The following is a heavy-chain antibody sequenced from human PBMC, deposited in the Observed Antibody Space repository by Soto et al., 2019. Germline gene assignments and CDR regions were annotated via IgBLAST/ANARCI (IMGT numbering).Heavy chain of an antibody. D-gene: IGHD3-22*01. J-gene: IGHJ4*02. CDR1: GFTFSDYY. V-gene: IGHV3-11*01. CDR3: NVEDPPDPNRSLTMKTDY. Sequence: GGSLRLSCAASGFTFSDYYMSWIRQAPGKGLEWVSYISSSGSTIYYADSVKGRFTISRDNAKNSLYLQMNSLRAEDTAVYYYNVEDPPDPNRSLTMKTDYWGQGTLVTVSS. CDR2: ISSSGSTI.